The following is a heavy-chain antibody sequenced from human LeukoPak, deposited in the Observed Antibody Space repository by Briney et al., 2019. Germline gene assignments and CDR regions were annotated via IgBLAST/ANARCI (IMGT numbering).Heavy chain of an antibody. CDR1: GYTFTSYD. Sequence: ASVKVSCKASGYTFTSYDINWVRQATGQGLEWMGWMNPNSGNTGYAQKFQGRVTMTRDTSISTAYMELSRLRSDDTAVYYCARALATVTTWGLDYWGQGTLVTVSS. V-gene: IGHV1-8*01. CDR2: MNPNSGNT. CDR3: ARALATVTTWGLDY. J-gene: IGHJ4*02. D-gene: IGHD4-17*01.